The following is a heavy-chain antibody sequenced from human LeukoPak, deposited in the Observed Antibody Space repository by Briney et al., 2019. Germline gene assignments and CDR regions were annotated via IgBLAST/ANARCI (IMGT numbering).Heavy chain of an antibody. J-gene: IGHJ4*02. CDR2: ISAYNGNT. CDR1: GYTFTSYG. CDR3: ARELGIAAAGALDY. V-gene: IGHV1-18*01. Sequence: GASVKVSCKASGYTFTSYGICWVRQAPGQGLEWMGWISAYNGNTNYAQKLQGRITMTTDTSTSTAYMELRSLRSDDTAVYYCARELGIAAAGALDYWGQGTLVTVSS. D-gene: IGHD6-13*01.